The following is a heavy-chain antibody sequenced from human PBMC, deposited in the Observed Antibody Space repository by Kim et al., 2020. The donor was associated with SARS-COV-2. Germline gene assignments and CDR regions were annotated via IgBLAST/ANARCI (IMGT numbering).Heavy chain of an antibody. Sequence: GGSLRLSCAASGFTFSSYAMHWVRQAPGKGLEWVAVISYDGSNKYYADSVKGRFTISRDNSKNTLYLHMNSLRAEDTAVYYCAREKVVVPPSAMLKYYYYYYGMDVWGQGTTVTVSS. D-gene: IGHD2-2*01. V-gene: IGHV3-30*04. CDR2: ISYDGSNK. CDR3: AREKVVVPPSAMLKYYYYYYGMDV. J-gene: IGHJ6*02. CDR1: GFTFSSYA.